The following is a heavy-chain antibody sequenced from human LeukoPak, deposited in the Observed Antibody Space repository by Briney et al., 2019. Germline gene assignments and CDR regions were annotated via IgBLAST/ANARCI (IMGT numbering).Heavy chain of an antibody. J-gene: IGHJ2*01. V-gene: IGHV4-39*01. D-gene: IGHD2-2*01. Sequence: SETLSLTCTVSGGSISSSSYYWGWIRQPPGKGLEWIGSIYYSGSTYYNPSLKSRVTISVDTSKNQFSLKLSSVTAADTAVYYCARGFPDIVVVPAAMLPDLWYFDLWGRGTLVTVSS. CDR1: GGSISSSSYY. CDR3: ARGFPDIVVVPAAMLPDLWYFDL. CDR2: IYYSGST.